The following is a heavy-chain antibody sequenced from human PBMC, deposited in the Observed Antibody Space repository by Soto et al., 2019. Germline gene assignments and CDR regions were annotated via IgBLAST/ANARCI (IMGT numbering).Heavy chain of an antibody. D-gene: IGHD5-18*01. J-gene: IGHJ4*02. CDR3: THSTDTVMALDY. Sequence: QITLKESGPTLVKPTQTLTLTCTFSGFSLSTTGVGVGWIRQPPGKALQWLALIYWDDDKRYSPSLKSRLTITKDTSKNQLVLKMTDMDPVDTATYFCTHSTDTVMALDYWGQGTLVTVSS. V-gene: IGHV2-5*02. CDR1: GFSLSTTGVG. CDR2: IYWDDDK.